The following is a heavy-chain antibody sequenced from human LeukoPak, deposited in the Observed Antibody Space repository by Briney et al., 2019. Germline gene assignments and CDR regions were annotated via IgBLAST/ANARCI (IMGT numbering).Heavy chain of an antibody. J-gene: IGHJ4*02. CDR2: IYNSGTT. CDR3: GAESERWLVRS. D-gene: IGHD6-19*01. V-gene: IGHV4-59*01. CDR1: GGSIGSYY. Sequence: SETLSLTCTVSGGSIGSYYWSWIRQPPGKGLEWIGYIYNSGTTNYNPSLKSRVTISIDTSKNQFSLKLSSVTAADTAVYYCGAESERWLVRSWGQGTLVTVSS.